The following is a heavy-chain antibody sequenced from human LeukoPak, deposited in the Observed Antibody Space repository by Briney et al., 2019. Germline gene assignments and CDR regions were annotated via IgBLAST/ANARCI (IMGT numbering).Heavy chain of an antibody. D-gene: IGHD4-23*01. CDR2: FYYSGST. CDR1: GGSISRGGYS. J-gene: IGHJ3*02. CDR3: ATLTGGDDAFDI. Sequence: SETLSLTCAVSGGSISRGGYSWSWIRQPPGKGLEWIGYFYYSGSTYYNPSLKSRVTISVDTSKNQLSLKLSSVTAADTAVYYCATLTGGDDAFDIWGQGTMVTVSS. V-gene: IGHV4-30-4*07.